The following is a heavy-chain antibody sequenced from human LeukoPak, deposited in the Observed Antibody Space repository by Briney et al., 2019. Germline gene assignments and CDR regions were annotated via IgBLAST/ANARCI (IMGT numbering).Heavy chain of an antibody. CDR2: TYYRSKWYN. Sequence: SQTLSLTCAISGDSVSSNSAAWNWIRQSPSRGLEWLGRTYYRSKWYNDYAVSVKSRVTINPDTSKNQFSLQLNSVTPEDTAVYYCAREADSDTARLYYFDYWGQGTLVTVSS. CDR1: GDSVSSNSAA. D-gene: IGHD5-18*01. V-gene: IGHV6-1*01. CDR3: AREADSDTARLYYFDY. J-gene: IGHJ4*02.